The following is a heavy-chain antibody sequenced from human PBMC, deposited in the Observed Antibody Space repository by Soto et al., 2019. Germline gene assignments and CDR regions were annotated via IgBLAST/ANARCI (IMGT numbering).Heavy chain of an antibody. CDR3: ARDRYPFDY. J-gene: IGHJ4*02. CDR1: GFTVSSNY. V-gene: IGHV3-53*01. Sequence: EVQLVESGGGLIQPGGSLRLSCAASGFTVSSNYMSWVRQAPGKGLEWVSVIYSGGSTYCADSVKGRFTISRDNSTNTPYLQMNSLRAEATSVYYCARDRYPFDYWAQGTLVTVSS. D-gene: IGHD1-26*01. CDR2: IYSGGST.